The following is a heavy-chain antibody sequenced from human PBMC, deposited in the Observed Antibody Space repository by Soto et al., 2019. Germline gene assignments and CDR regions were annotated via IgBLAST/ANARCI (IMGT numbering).Heavy chain of an antibody. CDR3: GRAATRRTRASDS. CDR1: GYALSSGSYY. V-gene: IGHV4-31*11. D-gene: IGHD5-12*01. Sequence: QVQLQESGPGLVKPSETVFLTCAVSGYALSSGSYYWTWVRQHPGYGLEWMGYIYFSGSAYSNPSLQHRLTLSVDTSKHLFPLRLDSVPSADTAVYYCGRAATRRTRASDSWGQGTLVTVSS. J-gene: IGHJ4*02. CDR2: IYFSGSA.